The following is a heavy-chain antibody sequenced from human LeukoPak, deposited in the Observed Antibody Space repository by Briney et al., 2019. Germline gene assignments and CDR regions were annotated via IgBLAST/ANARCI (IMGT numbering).Heavy chain of an antibody. J-gene: IGHJ3*02. CDR3: ARVLTTVTTSPVRAFDI. CDR1: GFTFGKYW. Sequence: GGSLRLSCVASGFTFGKYWMSWVRQAPGKGLEWVANIKLDGSEKNYVDSVKGRFAISRDNSKNTLYLQMNSLRAEDTAVYYCARVLTTVTTSPVRAFDIWGQGTMVTVSS. D-gene: IGHD4-17*01. CDR2: IKLDGSEK. V-gene: IGHV3-7*03.